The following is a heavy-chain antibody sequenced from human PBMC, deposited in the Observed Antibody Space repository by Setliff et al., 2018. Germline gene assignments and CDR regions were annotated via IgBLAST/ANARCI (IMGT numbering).Heavy chain of an antibody. D-gene: IGHD3-22*01. J-gene: IGHJ6*03. V-gene: IGHV1-2*02. CDR1: GYIFTGYY. CDR2: INPNSGGT. Sequence: ASVKVSCKASGYIFTGYYIHWVRQAPGQGLEWMGWINPNSGGTNYAQKFQGRVTMTRDTSISTAYMDLSRLTSVDTAVYYCARSPLPPPGPGYYYDNSYYYYMDVWGKGTTVTVSS. CDR3: ARSPLPPPGPGYYYDNSYYYYMDV.